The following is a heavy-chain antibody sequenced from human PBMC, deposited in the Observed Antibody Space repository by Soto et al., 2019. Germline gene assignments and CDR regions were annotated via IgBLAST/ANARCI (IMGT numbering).Heavy chain of an antibody. D-gene: IGHD3-16*01. CDR1: WGTSVDSGDH. CDR3: ANLDMITFGGIIGPNDEFDI. CDR2: IYYSGST. Sequence: SVTNTVVWGTSVDSGDHRVRIRRPPGKGLEWIGSIYYSGSTSYNPSIKSRITISLETSKSQISLRLSSVTAADTAVYYCANLDMITFGGIIGPNDEFDIWGQGTMVTVSS. J-gene: IGHJ3*02. V-gene: IGHV4-39*07.